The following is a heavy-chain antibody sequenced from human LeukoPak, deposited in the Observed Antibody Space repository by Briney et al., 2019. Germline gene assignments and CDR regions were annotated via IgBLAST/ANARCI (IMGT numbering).Heavy chain of an antibody. CDR2: IWYDGSNK. J-gene: IGHJ4*02. CDR3: ARDNPSMALDY. Sequence: GGSLRLPCAASGFTFSSYGMHWVRQAPGKGLEWVAVIWYDGSNKYYADSVKGRFTISRDNSKNTLYLQMNSLRAEDTAVYYCARDNPSMALDYWGQGTLVTVSS. D-gene: IGHD2/OR15-2a*01. V-gene: IGHV3-33*01. CDR1: GFTFSSYG.